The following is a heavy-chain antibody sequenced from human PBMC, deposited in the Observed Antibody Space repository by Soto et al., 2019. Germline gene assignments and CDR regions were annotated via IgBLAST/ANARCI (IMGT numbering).Heavy chain of an antibody. CDR1: GGTFSSYT. CDR2: IIPIFGTA. CDR3: ASGNLDEAAGYYFDY. V-gene: IGHV1-69*13. Sequence: SVKVSCKASGGTFSSYTISWVRQAPGQGLEWMGGIIPIFGTANYAQKFQGRVTITADESTSTAYMELSSLRSEDTAVYYCASGNLDEAAGYYFDYWGQGTLVTVSS. D-gene: IGHD6-13*01. J-gene: IGHJ4*02.